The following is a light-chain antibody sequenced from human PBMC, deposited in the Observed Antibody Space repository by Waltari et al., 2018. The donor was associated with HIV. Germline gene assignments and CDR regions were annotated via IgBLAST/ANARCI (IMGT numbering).Light chain of an antibody. CDR3: QQYGSSPPWT. CDR1: QSISSSY. CDR2: GAS. J-gene: IGKJ1*01. Sequence: EIVLTQSPGTLSSSSGERAPLSCRASQSISSSYLDWYQQKPGQAPRLLIYGASRRATGIPDRFSGSGSGTDFTLTISRLEPEDFAVYYCQQYGSSPPWTFGQGTKVEIK. V-gene: IGKV3-20*01.